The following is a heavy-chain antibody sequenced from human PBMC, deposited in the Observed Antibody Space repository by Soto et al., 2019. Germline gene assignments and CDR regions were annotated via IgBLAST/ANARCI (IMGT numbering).Heavy chain of an antibody. J-gene: IGHJ6*02. CDR3: ARMAVTTFYYYAMDV. CDR1: GYSIRSSDW. CDR2: ITHGGST. D-gene: IGHD6-19*01. V-gene: IGHV4-28*01. Sequence: SETLSLTCAVYGYSIRSSDWWGWIRQPPGKGLEWIGYITHGGSTNYNPSLKRRVTMSVDPSKNQFSLNLTSMTAVDTAVYYCARMAVTTFYYYAMDVWGQGTTVTVSS.